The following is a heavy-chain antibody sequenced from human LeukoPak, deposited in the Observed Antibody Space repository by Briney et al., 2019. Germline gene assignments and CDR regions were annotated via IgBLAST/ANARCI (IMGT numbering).Heavy chain of an antibody. Sequence: GGSLRLSCAASGFSFSTYNMNWVRQAPGKGLEWVSAISGSGGSTYYADSVKGRFTISRDNSKNTLYLQMNSLRAEDTAVYYCAKDLGRSYPGYYFDYWGQGTLVTVSS. CDR1: GFSFSTYN. D-gene: IGHD1-26*01. V-gene: IGHV3-23*01. CDR2: ISGSGGST. J-gene: IGHJ4*02. CDR3: AKDLGRSYPGYYFDY.